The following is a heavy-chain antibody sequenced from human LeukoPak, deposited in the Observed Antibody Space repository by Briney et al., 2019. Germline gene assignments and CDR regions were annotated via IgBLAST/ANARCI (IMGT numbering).Heavy chain of an antibody. CDR3: ARGDYDSLSFDS. CDR2: INPKSGGT. J-gene: IGHJ4*02. CDR1: GYTFTSYG. Sequence: ASVKVSCKASGYTFTSYGISWVRQAPGQGLEWMGWINPKSGGTNYAQKFQGRVTMTRDTSITTAYMELSRLRSDDTAVYYCARGDYDSLSFDSWGQGTLVTVSS. V-gene: IGHV1-2*02. D-gene: IGHD3-22*01.